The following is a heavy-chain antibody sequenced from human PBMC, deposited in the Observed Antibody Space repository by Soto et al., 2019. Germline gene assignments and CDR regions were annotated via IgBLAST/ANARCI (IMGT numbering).Heavy chain of an antibody. V-gene: IGHV3-48*02. CDR3: ARDGNTEDRSGYYHYYDYYIDV. Sequence: GGSLRLSCAASGFTFSSYSMNWVRPAPGKGLEWVSYISSSSSTIYYADSVKGRFTISRDNAKNSLYLQMTSLNDEDTAVHYCARDGNTEDRSGYYHYYDYYIDVWGKGTPVTGSS. CDR1: GFTFSSYS. CDR2: ISSSSSTI. J-gene: IGHJ6*03. D-gene: IGHD3-22*01.